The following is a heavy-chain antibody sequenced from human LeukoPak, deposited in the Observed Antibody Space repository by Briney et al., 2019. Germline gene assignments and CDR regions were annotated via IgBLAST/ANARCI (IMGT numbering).Heavy chain of an antibody. V-gene: IGHV4-38-2*02. CDR2: IYHSGST. CDR1: GYSISSGYY. D-gene: IGHD1-14*01. J-gene: IGHJ4*02. Sequence: SETLSLTCTVSGYSISSGYYWGWIRPPPGKGLEWIGSIYHSGSTYYNPSLKSRVTISVDTSKNQFSLRLSSVTAADTAVYYCASVPEPYYFDYWGQGTLVTVS. CDR3: ASVPEPYYFDY.